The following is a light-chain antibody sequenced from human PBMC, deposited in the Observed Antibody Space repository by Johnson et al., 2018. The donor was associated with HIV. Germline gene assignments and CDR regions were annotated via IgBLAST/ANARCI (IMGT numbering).Light chain of an antibody. CDR2: ENN. Sequence: QSVLTQPPSVSAAPGQKVTISCSGSSSNIGNNDVSWYQQLPGTAPKLLMYENNKRPSGIPDRFSGSKSGTSATLGIAGLPTGDEADYYCGTWDSSLSAYVFGIGTKVTVL. V-gene: IGLV1-51*02. J-gene: IGLJ1*01. CDR1: SSNIGNND. CDR3: GTWDSSLSAYV.